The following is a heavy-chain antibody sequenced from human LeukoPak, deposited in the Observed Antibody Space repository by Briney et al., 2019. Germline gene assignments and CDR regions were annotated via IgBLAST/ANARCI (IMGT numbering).Heavy chain of an antibody. V-gene: IGHV4-31*03. Sequence: PSETLSLTSTVYGGSISSGGYYWSWIRQHPGKGLEWIGYIYYSGSTYYNPSLKSRVTISVDTSKNQFSLKLSSVTAADTAVYYCARTPGIGWLYYFDYWGQGTLVTVSS. CDR2: IYYSGST. CDR1: GGSISSGGYY. J-gene: IGHJ4*02. CDR3: ARTPGIGWLYYFDY. D-gene: IGHD6-13*01.